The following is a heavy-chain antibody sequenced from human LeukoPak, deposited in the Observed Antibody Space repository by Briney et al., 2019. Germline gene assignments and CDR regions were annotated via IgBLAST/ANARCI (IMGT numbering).Heavy chain of an antibody. CDR1: GGSFSGYY. CDR2: INHSGST. V-gene: IGHV4-34*01. Sequence: PSETLSLTCAVYGGSFSGYYWSWIRQPPGKGLEWIGEINHSGSTNYNPSLKSRVTISVDTSKNQFSLMLSSVTAADTAVYYCAANSADYNTLGSSYKVWGQGTLVTVSS. D-gene: IGHD3-10*01. CDR3: AANSADYNTLGSSYKV. J-gene: IGHJ4*02.